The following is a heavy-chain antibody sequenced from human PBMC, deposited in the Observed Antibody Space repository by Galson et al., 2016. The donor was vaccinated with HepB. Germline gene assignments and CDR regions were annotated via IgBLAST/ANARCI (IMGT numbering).Heavy chain of an antibody. V-gene: IGHV3-7*03. CDR3: ARDRRYNSGWGHYHDPESFDS. CDR1: GFTFNSHW. J-gene: IGHJ4*02. CDR2: INQDGSEK. Sequence: SLRLSCAASGFTFNSHWMSWVRQAPEKGLEWVANINQDGSEKHYVDSVQGRFTISRDNAENSLYLHMNSLRAEDTAVYYCARDRRYNSGWGHYHDPESFDSWGQGTLVTVSS. D-gene: IGHD6-19*01.